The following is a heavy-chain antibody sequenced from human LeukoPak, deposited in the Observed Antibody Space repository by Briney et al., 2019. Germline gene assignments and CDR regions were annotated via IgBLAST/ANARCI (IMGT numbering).Heavy chain of an antibody. Sequence: ASVKVSCKASGYTFTGYYMHWVRQAPGQGLEWMGWINPNSGGTNYAQKFQGRVTMTRDTSISTANMELSRLRSDDTAVYYCARDSHNWNYSGFDPWGQGTLVTVSS. CDR2: INPNSGGT. CDR3: ARDSHNWNYSGFDP. J-gene: IGHJ5*02. CDR1: GYTFTGYY. V-gene: IGHV1-2*02. D-gene: IGHD1-7*01.